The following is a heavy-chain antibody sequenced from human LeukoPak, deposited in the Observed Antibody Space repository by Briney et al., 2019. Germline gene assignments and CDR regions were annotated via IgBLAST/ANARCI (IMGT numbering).Heavy chain of an antibody. D-gene: IGHD2-15*01. J-gene: IGHJ5*02. Sequence: ASVKVSCKVSGYTLTELSMHWVRQAPGKGLEWMGGFDPEDGETIYAQKFQGRVTMTEDTSTDTAYMELSSLRSEDTAVYYCATGGDGCSGGSCPLDYPNWSDPWGQGTLVTVSS. V-gene: IGHV1-24*01. CDR1: GYTLTELS. CDR3: ATGGDGCSGGSCPLDYPNWSDP. CDR2: FDPEDGET.